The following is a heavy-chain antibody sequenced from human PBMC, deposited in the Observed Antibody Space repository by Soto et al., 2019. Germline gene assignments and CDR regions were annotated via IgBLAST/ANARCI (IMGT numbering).Heavy chain of an antibody. CDR3: AREGHSSWEWLDP. CDR1: GDPLSYGGYY. J-gene: IGHJ5*02. D-gene: IGHD1-26*01. Sequence: QVQLQESGPGLVEPSQTLSLVCSVSGDPLSYGGYYWSWFRPSPGKALEWIGFVYHTGATYYHPSLESRVTMAVDMSKNEFSLKLTSVTAADTATYYCAREGHSSWEWLDPWGQGILVTVSS. CDR2: VYHTGAT. V-gene: IGHV4-31*03.